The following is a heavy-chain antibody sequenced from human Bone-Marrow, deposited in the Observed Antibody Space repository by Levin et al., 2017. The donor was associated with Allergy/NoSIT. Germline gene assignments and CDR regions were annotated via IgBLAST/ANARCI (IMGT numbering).Heavy chain of an antibody. CDR2: INPSDGST. D-gene: IGHD2-2*01. V-gene: IGHV1-46*01. Sequence: ASVKVSCKASGYTFTNYYMHWVRQAPGQGLEWMGIINPSDGSTNYAHNFQGRVTMTRDTSTSTVYMELSSLRSEDTAVYYCAKDLFAEVPAAKGDYYLDYWGQGTLVTVSS. CDR3: AKDLFAEVPAAKGDYYLDY. CDR1: GYTFTNYY. J-gene: IGHJ4*02.